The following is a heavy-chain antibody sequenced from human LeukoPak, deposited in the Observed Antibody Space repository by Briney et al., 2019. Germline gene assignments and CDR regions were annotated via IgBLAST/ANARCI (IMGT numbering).Heavy chain of an antibody. V-gene: IGHV4-38-2*02. D-gene: IGHD2/OR15-2a*01. CDR2: IYHSGST. J-gene: IGHJ6*03. CDR3: ARLTPTTLSLYYYYMDV. CDR1: GYSISSGYY. Sequence: SETLSLTCTVSGYSISSGYYWGWIRPPPGKGLEWIGIIYHSGSTYYNPSLKSRVTISVDKSKNQFSLKLTSVTAADTAVYYCARLTPTTLSLYYYYMDVWGKGTTVTVSS.